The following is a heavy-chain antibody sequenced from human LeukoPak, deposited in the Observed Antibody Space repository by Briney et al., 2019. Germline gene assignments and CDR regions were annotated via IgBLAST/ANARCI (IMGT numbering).Heavy chain of an antibody. D-gene: IGHD2-2*01. CDR3: ARYCSSTSCYSDY. J-gene: IGHJ4*02. CDR2: INPISGGT. Sequence: ASVKVSSEASGYTFTGYYMHWVRQAPGQGLEYMGRINPISGGTVYAQKFQGRVTMTRDTSITTAYMELTRLTSDDTAVYYCARYCSSTSCYSDYWGQGTLVTVSS. CDR1: GYTFTGYY. V-gene: IGHV1-2*06.